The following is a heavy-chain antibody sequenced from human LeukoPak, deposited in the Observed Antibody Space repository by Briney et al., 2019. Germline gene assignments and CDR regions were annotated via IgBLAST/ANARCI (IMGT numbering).Heavy chain of an antibody. D-gene: IGHD1-26*01. Sequence: TVGSLRFSCEASGFTFSSHWMSWVRQAPGRGLEWVANIKQDGSVKNYVDSVKGRFTISRDNAKNSLFLQMNTLRVEDTAVYYCAREWDYWGQGTLVTVSS. V-gene: IGHV3-7*05. CDR1: GFTFSSHW. CDR2: IKQDGSVK. J-gene: IGHJ4*02. CDR3: AREWDY.